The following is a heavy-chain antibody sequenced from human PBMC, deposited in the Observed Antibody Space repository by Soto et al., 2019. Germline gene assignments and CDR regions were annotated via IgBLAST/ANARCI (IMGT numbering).Heavy chain of an antibody. CDR1: GYSCTSYW. V-gene: IGHV5-51*01. J-gene: IGHJ6*03. D-gene: IGHD6-13*01. CDR2: IYPGDSDT. CDR3: ARQSSSWGNYSYMDV. Sequence: PGESLKISCKGSGYSCTSYWIGWVRQMPGKGLEWMGIIYPGDSDTRYSPSFQGQVTISADKSISTAYLQWSSLKASDTAMYYCARQSSSWGNYSYMDVWGKGTTVTVSS.